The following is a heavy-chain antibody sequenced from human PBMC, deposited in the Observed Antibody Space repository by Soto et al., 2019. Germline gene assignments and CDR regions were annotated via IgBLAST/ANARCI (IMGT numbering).Heavy chain of an antibody. J-gene: IGHJ3*02. CDR3: ARGGGGRITMIVVANDAFDI. D-gene: IGHD3-22*01. CDR2: IIPIFGTA. CDR1: EGTFSSYA. V-gene: IGHV1-69*05. Sequence: SVKVSFKASEGTFSSYAISWVRQAPGQGLEWMGGIIPIFGTANDAQKFQGRVTITTDESTSTAYMELSSLRSEDTAVYYCARGGGGRITMIVVANDAFDIWGQGTMVTVSS.